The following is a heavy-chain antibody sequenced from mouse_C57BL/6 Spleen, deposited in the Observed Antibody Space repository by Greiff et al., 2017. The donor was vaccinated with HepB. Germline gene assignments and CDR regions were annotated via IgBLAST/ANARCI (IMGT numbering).Heavy chain of an antibody. CDR3: ARGGDFYAMDY. CDR1: GYTFTSYW. V-gene: IGHV1-50*01. CDR2: IDPSDSYT. J-gene: IGHJ4*01. Sequence: VQLQQSGAELVKPGASVKLSCKASGYTFTSYWMQWVKQRPGQGLEWIGEIDPSDSYTNYNQKFKGKATLTVDTSSSTAYMQLSSLTSGDSAVYYCARGGDFYAMDYWGHGTSVPVSS.